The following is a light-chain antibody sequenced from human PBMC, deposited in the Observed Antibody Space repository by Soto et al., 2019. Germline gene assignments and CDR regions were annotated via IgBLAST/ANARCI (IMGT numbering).Light chain of an antibody. CDR1: QSVSSN. V-gene: IGKV3-20*01. CDR2: DTS. CDR3: QHYGTSMWT. J-gene: IGKJ1*01. Sequence: EIVMTQSPATLSVSPGERATLSCRASQSVSSNLAWYQQKPGQAPRLLIYDTSSRATDIPDRFSGSGSGTDFTLTISRLEPEDFTVYYCQHYGTSMWTFGQGTKVDIK.